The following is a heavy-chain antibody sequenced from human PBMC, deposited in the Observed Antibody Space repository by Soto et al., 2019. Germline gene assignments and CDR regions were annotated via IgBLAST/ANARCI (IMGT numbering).Heavy chain of an antibody. Sequence: SVKVSCKASGCTFSSYAISWVRQAPGQGLEWMGGIIPIFGTANYAQKFQGRVTITADESTSTAYMELSSLRSEDTAVYYCARDWRYNWNYGEGYYFDYWGQGTLVTVS. D-gene: IGHD1-7*01. CDR3: ARDWRYNWNYGEGYYFDY. CDR2: IIPIFGTA. J-gene: IGHJ4*02. V-gene: IGHV1-69*13. CDR1: GCTFSSYA.